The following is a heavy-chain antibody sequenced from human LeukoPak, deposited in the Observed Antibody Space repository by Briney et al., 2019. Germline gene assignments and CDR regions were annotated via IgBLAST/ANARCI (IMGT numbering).Heavy chain of an antibody. Sequence: PSETLSLTCAVYGGSFSGYYWSWIRQPPGKGLEWIGEINHSGSTNYNPSLKSRLIISVDTSKNQFSLKVSSVTAADTAVYYCARVEVGVGPDYWGQGTLVTVSS. J-gene: IGHJ4*02. CDR1: GGSFSGYY. D-gene: IGHD3-10*01. V-gene: IGHV4-34*01. CDR2: INHSGST. CDR3: ARVEVGVGPDY.